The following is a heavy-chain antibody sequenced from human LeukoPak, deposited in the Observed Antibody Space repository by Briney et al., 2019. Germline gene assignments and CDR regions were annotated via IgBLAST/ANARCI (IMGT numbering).Heavy chain of an antibody. V-gene: IGHV1-69*04. CDR1: GGTFSSYA. Sequence: SVKVSCKASGGTFSSYAISWVRQAPGQGLEWMGRIIPILGIANYAQKFQGRVTITADKSTSTAYMELSRLRSDDTAVYYCARESPTHSSWGSSGWFDPWGQGTLVTVSS. CDR3: ARESPTHSSWGSSGWFDP. J-gene: IGHJ5*02. D-gene: IGHD6-13*01. CDR2: IIPILGIA.